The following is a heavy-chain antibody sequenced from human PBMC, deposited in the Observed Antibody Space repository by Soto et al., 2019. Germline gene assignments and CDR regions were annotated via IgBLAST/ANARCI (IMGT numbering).Heavy chain of an antibody. CDR1: GYTFTGYY. CDR3: ARVNVVVVAATREYYFDY. D-gene: IGHD2-15*01. J-gene: IGHJ4*02. V-gene: IGHV1-2*02. Sequence: GVPVKVSCKASGYTFTGYYMHWVRQAPGQGLEWMGWINPNSGGTNYAQKFQGRVTMTRDTSISTAYMELSRLRSDDTAVYYCARVNVVVVAATREYYFDYWGQGTLVTVSS. CDR2: INPNSGGT.